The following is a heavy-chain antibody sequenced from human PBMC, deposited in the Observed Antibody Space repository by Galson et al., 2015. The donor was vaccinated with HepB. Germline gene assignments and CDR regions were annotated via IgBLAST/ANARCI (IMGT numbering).Heavy chain of an antibody. CDR1: GYTFTSYD. CDR3: ARRTLGYCSSTSCYAERKYYYYYMDV. Sequence: SVKVSCKASGYTFTSYDINWVRQATGQGLEWMGWMNPNSGNTGYAQKFQGRVTMTRNTSISTAYMELSSLRSEDTAVYYCARRTLGYCSSTSCYAERKYYYYYMDVWGKGTTVTVSS. V-gene: IGHV1-8*01. D-gene: IGHD2-2*01. J-gene: IGHJ6*03. CDR2: MNPNSGNT.